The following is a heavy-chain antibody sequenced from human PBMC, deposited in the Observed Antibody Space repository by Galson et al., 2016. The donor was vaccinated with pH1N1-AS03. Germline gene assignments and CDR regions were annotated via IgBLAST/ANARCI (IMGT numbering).Heavy chain of an antibody. CDR3: ARAFGRGYEAGPLDF. Sequence: SLRLSCAASGFTFHDYAMHWVRQAPGKGPEWVSGIAWNSGITGYGDSVKGRFTLSRDNAKNSLYLQMNSLKPEDTALYYCARAFGRGYEAGPLDFWGQGTLVTVSS. V-gene: IGHV3-9*01. CDR1: GFTFHDYA. J-gene: IGHJ4*02. CDR2: IAWNSGIT. D-gene: IGHD5-12*01.